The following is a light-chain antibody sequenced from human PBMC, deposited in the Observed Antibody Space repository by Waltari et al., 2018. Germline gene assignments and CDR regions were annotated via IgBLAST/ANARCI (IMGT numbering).Light chain of an antibody. CDR2: DAS. CDR1: QVIREN. V-gene: IGKV1-33*01. Sequence: DTQMTQSPSSLSASVGDRVTITCQASQVIRENLNWLQQKPGKAPQVLIFDASRSQAVVPSRFSGSGSGTDFAFTISSLQPEDIGTYYCQQYANLPLTFGGGTRVEL. CDR3: QQYANLPLT. J-gene: IGKJ4*01.